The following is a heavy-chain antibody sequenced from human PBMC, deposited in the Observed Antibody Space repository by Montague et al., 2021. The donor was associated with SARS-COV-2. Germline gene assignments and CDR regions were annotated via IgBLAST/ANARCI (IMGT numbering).Heavy chain of an antibody. J-gene: IGHJ3*01. CDR3: AKDQTPYSVVGASAFDF. V-gene: IGHV3-23*01. Sequence: SLRLSCAASGFTFSSYAINWVRQAPGEGLEWVSGNSGNGGSTNFADSVKGRFTISRDNSKNTLYLQMNSLRAEDTAVYYCAKDQTPYSVVGASAFDFWGQGTMVTVSS. CDR2: NSGNGGST. D-gene: IGHD1-26*01. CDR1: GFTFSSYA.